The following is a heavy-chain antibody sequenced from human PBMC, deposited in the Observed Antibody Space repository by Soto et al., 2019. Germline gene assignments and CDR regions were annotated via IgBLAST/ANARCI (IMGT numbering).Heavy chain of an antibody. Sequence: ASVKVSCKASGYTFTSYYMHWVRQAPGQGLEWMGIINPSGGSTSYAQKFQGRVTMTRDTSTSTVYMELNSLRAEDTAVYYCAKEGYCSSTSCPPGFIWGQGTLVTVSS. CDR1: GYTFTSYY. V-gene: IGHV1-46*01. D-gene: IGHD2-2*01. CDR3: AKEGYCSSTSCPPGFI. CDR2: INPSGGST. J-gene: IGHJ4*02.